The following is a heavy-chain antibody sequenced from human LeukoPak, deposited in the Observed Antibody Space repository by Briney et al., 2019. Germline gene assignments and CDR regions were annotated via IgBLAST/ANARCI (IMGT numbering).Heavy chain of an antibody. CDR1: GGSISSSSYY. V-gene: IGHV4-39*01. CDR2: IYYSGST. J-gene: IGHJ4*02. D-gene: IGHD6-19*01. Sequence: ASETLSLTCTVSGGSISSSSYYWGWIRQPPGKGLEWIGSIYYSGSTYYNPSLKSRVTISVDTSKNQFSLKLSSVTAADTAVYYCARQDRYSSGWSSSLFDYWGQGTLVTVSS. CDR3: ARQDRYSSGWSSSLFDY.